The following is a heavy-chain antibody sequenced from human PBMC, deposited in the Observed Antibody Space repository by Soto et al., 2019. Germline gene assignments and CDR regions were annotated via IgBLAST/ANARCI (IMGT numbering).Heavy chain of an antibody. CDR2: ISAYNGNT. J-gene: IGHJ5*02. CDR3: ARDGSRIAAAGLNWFDP. CDR1: GYTFTSYG. V-gene: IGHV1-18*01. Sequence: ASVKVSCKASGYTFTSYGISWVRQAPGQGLEWMGWISAYNGNTNYAQKLQGRVTMTTDTSTSTAYMELRSLRSDDTAVYYCARDGSRIAAAGLNWFDPWGQGTLVTVSS. D-gene: IGHD6-13*01.